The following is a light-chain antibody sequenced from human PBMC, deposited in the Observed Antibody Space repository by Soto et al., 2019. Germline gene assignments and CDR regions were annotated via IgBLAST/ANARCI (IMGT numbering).Light chain of an antibody. CDR2: VNGDGSH. CDR1: SGHSNYA. V-gene: IGLV4-69*01. CDR3: QTWDTGIVV. J-gene: IGLJ2*01. Sequence: QAVLTQSPSASASLGASVKLTCTLSSGHSNYAIAWHQQQPEKGPRYLMKVNGDGSHNKGDGIPDRFSGSSSGAERYLTISSLQSEDEAEYYCQTWDTGIVVFGGGTKVTVL.